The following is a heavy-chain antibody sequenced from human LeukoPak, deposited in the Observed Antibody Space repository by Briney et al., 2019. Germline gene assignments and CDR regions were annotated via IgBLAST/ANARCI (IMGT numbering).Heavy chain of an antibody. CDR2: INPDGTTT. D-gene: IGHD1-26*01. V-gene: IGHV3-74*01. CDR1: GFTFSNYW. Sequence: GGSLRLSCAASGFTFSNYWVHWVRQAPGMGLVWVSRINPDGTTTSYADSVKGRFTISRDNAKNTLYLQMNSLRAEDTAVYYCAKGYSWSYPIYYWGPGTLVT. CDR3: AKGYSWSYPIYY. J-gene: IGHJ4*02.